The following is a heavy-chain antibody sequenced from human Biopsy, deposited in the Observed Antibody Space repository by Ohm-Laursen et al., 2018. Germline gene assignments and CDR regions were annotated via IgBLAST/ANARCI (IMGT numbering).Heavy chain of an antibody. Sequence: GTLSLTCAVNGETSSGYFWNWIRQPPGKGLEWIGEINQSGSTKYNPSLKRRATLSADSSNSQFTLRLTSVTAADTAIYYCARGSGYFKLDVWGQGTTVTVSS. CDR2: INQSGST. CDR3: ARGSGYFKLDV. J-gene: IGHJ6*02. V-gene: IGHV4-34*01. CDR1: GETSSGYF. D-gene: IGHD5-12*01.